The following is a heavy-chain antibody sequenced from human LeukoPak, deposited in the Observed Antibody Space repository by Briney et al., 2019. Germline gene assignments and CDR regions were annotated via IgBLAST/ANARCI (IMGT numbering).Heavy chain of an antibody. D-gene: IGHD3-22*01. J-gene: IGHJ5*02. Sequence: ASVKVSCKASGYTFTSYDSNWMRQAAGQELEWMGWMNPNSGNTGYAQKFQGRVTMTRNTSISTAYMELSSLRSEDTAVYYCARGLDSSGYYGEFRFDPWGQGTLVTVSS. V-gene: IGHV1-8*01. CDR3: ARGLDSSGYYGEFRFDP. CDR2: MNPNSGNT. CDR1: GYTFTSYD.